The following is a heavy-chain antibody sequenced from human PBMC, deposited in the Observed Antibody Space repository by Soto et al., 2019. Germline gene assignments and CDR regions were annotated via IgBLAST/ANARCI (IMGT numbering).Heavy chain of an antibody. CDR1: GFTFSSYW. D-gene: IGHD3-16*01. CDR3: TRGPPGGYGMDV. Sequence: EVQLVESGGGLVQPGGSLRLSCAASGFTFSSYWMSWVRQAPGKGLEWVANIKQDGSERYYVDSVKGRFTISRDNAKNSLYLQMEGLRVEDTAVYYCTRGPPGGYGMDVWGQGTTVTVSS. J-gene: IGHJ6*02. V-gene: IGHV3-7*03. CDR2: IKQDGSER.